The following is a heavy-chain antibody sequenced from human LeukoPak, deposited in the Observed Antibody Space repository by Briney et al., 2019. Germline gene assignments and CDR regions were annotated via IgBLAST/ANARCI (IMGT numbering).Heavy chain of an antibody. CDR2: INPNSGGT. D-gene: IGHD3-3*01. J-gene: IGHJ4*02. Sequence: GSVTDSCKSSRYTFTGYYMHWVRQAPGQGLEWMGRINPNSGGTNYAQKFQGRVTMTRDTSISTAYMDLSRLRSDDTALYYCARDWGYDFWSGYYLWGQGTLVTVSS. CDR3: ARDWGYDFWSGYYL. CDR1: RYTFTGYY. V-gene: IGHV1-2*06.